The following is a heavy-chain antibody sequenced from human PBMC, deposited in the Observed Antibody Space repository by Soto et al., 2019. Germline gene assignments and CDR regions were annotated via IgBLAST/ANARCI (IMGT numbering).Heavy chain of an antibody. J-gene: IGHJ6*02. CDR2: ISSSSSYI. CDR3: ARDQKNPASLYGMDV. CDR1: GFTFSSYS. Sequence: GGSLRLSCAASGFTFSSYSMNWVRQAPGKGLEWVSSISSSSSYIYYADSVKGRFTISRDNAKNSLYLQMNSLRAEDTAVYYCARDQKNPASLYGMDVRGQGTTVTVSS. V-gene: IGHV3-21*01.